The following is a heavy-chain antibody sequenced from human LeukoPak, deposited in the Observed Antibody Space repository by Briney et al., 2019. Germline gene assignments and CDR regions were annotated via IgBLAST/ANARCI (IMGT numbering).Heavy chain of an antibody. J-gene: IGHJ3*02. CDR2: INPNGGGT. CDR3: ARGGELPHDAFDI. V-gene: IGHV1-2*04. D-gene: IGHD1-26*01. CDR1: GYTFTGYY. Sequence: ASVKVSCKASGYTFTGYYMHWVRQAPGQGLEWMGWINPNGGGTNYAQKFQGWVTMTRDTSISTAYMELSRLRSDDTAVYYCARGGELPHDAFDIWGQGTMVTVSS.